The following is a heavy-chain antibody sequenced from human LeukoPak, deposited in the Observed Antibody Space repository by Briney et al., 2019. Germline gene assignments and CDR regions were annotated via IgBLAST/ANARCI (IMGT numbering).Heavy chain of an antibody. CDR1: GGSISSYY. Sequence: SETLSLTCTVSGGSISSYYWSWIRQPPGKGLEWIGYIYYSGSTNYNPSLKSRVTISVDTSKNQFSLKLSSVTAADTAVYYCASLLSTYYYDSSGYYDYWGQGTLVTVSS. CDR3: ASLLSTYYYDSSGYYDY. V-gene: IGHV4-59*08. CDR2: IYYSGST. J-gene: IGHJ4*02. D-gene: IGHD3-22*01.